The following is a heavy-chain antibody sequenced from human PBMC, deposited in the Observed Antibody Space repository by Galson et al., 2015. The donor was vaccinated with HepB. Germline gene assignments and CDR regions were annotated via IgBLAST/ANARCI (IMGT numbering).Heavy chain of an antibody. J-gene: IGHJ3*02. D-gene: IGHD3-9*01. CDR2: TYYRSKWYN. V-gene: IGHV6-1*01. CDR3: ARDYRYFDWLDTDAFDI. CDR1: GDSVSSNSAA. Sequence: CAISGDSVSSNSAAWNWIRQSPSRGLEWLGRTYYRSKWYNDYAVSVKSRITINPDTSKNQFSLQLNSVTPEDTAVYYCARDYRYFDWLDTDAFDIWGQGTMVTVSS.